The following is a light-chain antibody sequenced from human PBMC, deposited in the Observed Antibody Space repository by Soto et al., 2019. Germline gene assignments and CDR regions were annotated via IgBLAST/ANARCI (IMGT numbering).Light chain of an antibody. CDR1: SSDVGAYNY. V-gene: IGLV2-8*01. J-gene: IGLJ1*01. CDR3: CSYTTSSTYV. Sequence: QSALTQPPSASGSPGQTVAISCTGTSSDVGAYNYVSWYQQHPGKAPKLMIYDVIQRPSEVPARFSGSQSGNTASLTVSGLQPEDEADYYCCSYTTSSTYVFGTGTKLTVL. CDR2: DVI.